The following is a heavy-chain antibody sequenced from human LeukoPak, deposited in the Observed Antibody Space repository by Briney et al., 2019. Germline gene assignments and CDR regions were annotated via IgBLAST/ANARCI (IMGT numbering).Heavy chain of an antibody. Sequence: SETLSLTCTVSGGSISSYYWSWIRQPAGKGLEWIGRIYTSGSTNYNPSLKSRVTMSVDTSKNQFSLKLSSVTAADTAVYYCAREGDEDHEGVVGATSLFDYWGQGTLVTVSS. CDR3: AREGDEDHEGVVGATSLFDY. V-gene: IGHV4-4*07. CDR2: IYTSGST. J-gene: IGHJ4*02. D-gene: IGHD1-26*01. CDR1: GGSISSYY.